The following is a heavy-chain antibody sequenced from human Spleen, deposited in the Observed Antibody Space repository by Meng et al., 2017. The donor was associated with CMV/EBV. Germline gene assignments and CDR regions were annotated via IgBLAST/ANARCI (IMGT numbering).Heavy chain of an antibody. CDR1: GGSFSGYY. D-gene: IGHD5-12*01. J-gene: IGHJ4*02. V-gene: IGHV4-34*01. Sequence: QGHPQQGGAGLFRPSETLSLTCAVYGGSFSGYYWSWIRQPPGKGLEWIGEINHSGSTNYNPSLKSRVTISVDTSKNQFSLKLSSVTAADTAVYYCARGGGYDNYFDYWGQGTLVTVSS. CDR3: ARGGGYDNYFDY. CDR2: INHSGST.